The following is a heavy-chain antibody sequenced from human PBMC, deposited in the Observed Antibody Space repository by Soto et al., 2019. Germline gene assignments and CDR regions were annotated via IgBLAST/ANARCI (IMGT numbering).Heavy chain of an antibody. D-gene: IGHD2-15*01. V-gene: IGHV4-30-4*01. CDR1: GASINSGDYY. CDR2: IYYSGST. J-gene: IGHJ5*02. CDR3: AGFSEVADTEINWLDP. Sequence: PSETLSLTWTVSGASINSGDYYGSWIRQPPGKGLEWIGYIYYSGSTYYNPSLKSRVTISVDTSKNQRSLKLSSVTAADTAVYYCAGFSEVADTEINWLDPWGQGTLVTVSS.